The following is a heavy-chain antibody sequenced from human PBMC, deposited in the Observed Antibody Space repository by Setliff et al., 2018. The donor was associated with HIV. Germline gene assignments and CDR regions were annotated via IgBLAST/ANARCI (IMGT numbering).Heavy chain of an antibody. CDR2: IYYSGST. Sequence: PSETLSLTCTVSGGSISSYYWSWIRQPPGKGLEWIGYIYYSGSTNYNPSLKSRVTISVDTSKNQFSLKLSSVTAADTAAYYCARVVPLRDSSGSIDYWGQGTLVTSPQ. D-gene: IGHD6-19*01. CDR3: ARVVPLRDSSGSIDY. CDR1: GGSISSYY. V-gene: IGHV4-59*01. J-gene: IGHJ4*02.